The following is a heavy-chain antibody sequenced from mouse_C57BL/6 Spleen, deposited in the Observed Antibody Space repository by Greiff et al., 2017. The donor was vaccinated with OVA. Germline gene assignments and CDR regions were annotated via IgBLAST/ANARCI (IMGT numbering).Heavy chain of an antibody. CDR3: ARSWVVAMDPHSFDY. D-gene: IGHD1-1*01. V-gene: IGHV1-55*01. Sequence: QVQLKEPGAELVKPGASVKMSCKASGYTFTSYWITWVKQRPGQGLEWIGDIYPGSGSTNYNEKFKSKATLTVDTSSSTAYMQLSSLTSEDSAVYYCARSWVVAMDPHSFDYWGQGTTLTVSS. CDR2: IYPGSGST. J-gene: IGHJ2*01. CDR1: GYTFTSYW.